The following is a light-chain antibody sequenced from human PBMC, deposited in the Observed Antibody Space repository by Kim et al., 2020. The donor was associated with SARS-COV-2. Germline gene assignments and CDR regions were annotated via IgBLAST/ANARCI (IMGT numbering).Light chain of an antibody. V-gene: IGKV3-11*01. CDR3: QQRSNWPLT. Sequence: LSPGQRATLSCRDSQSVSRSFAWYQQKPGQAPRLLIYDASKRATGIPARFSGSGSGTDFTLTISSLEPEDFAVYYCQQRSNWPLTFGGGTKVDIK. J-gene: IGKJ4*01. CDR2: DAS. CDR1: QSVSRS.